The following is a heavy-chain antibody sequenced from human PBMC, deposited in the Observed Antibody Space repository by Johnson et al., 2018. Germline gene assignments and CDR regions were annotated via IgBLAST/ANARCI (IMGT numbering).Heavy chain of an antibody. V-gene: IGHV3-30*18. CDR2: VSYDGTNK. J-gene: IGHJ3*02. CDR1: GFTFSNYG. D-gene: IGHD3-10*01. CDR3: AKALQIYSSNYYGWGACDI. Sequence: QVQLVQSGGGVVQPGRSXRLSCAASGFTFSNYGMHWVRQAPGKGLEWVAVVSYDGTNKYYADSVKGRFTISSDNSKNTLYVEMNSLRAEDTAIYYCAKALQIYSSNYYGWGACDIWGQGTMVTVSS.